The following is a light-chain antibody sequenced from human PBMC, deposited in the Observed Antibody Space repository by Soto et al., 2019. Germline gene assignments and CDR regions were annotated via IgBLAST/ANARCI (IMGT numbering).Light chain of an antibody. CDR1: SSDIGGYNY. CDR2: DVS. CDR3: SSYTSSSTYV. V-gene: IGLV2-14*03. J-gene: IGLJ1*01. Sequence: QSVLTQPASVSGSPGQSITISCTGTSSDIGGYNYVSWYQHHPGKAHKLMIYDVSNRPSGVSNRFSGSKSGNTASLTISGLQAEDEADYYCSSYTSSSTYVFGTGTKVTVL.